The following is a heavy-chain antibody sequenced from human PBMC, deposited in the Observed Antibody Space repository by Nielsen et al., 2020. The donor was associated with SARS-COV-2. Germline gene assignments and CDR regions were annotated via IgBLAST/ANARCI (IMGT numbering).Heavy chain of an antibody. V-gene: IGHV4-31*03. CDR1: GDSITSGGSH. CDR2: TSYDGNT. CDR3: ARGAAWFDP. D-gene: IGHD2-15*01. J-gene: IGHJ5*02. Sequence: SETLSLTCTVSGDSITSGGSHWSWIRHHPSRGLEWLGFTSYDGNTYSNPSLESRLIISVDTSENQFSLRLNSVTAADTATYFCARGAAWFDPWGQGTRVTVSS.